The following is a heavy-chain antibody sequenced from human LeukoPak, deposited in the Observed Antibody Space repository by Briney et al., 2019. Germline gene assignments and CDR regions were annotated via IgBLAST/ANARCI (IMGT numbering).Heavy chain of an antibody. J-gene: IGHJ4*02. D-gene: IGHD2-21*02. CDR2: IDQDGSSK. CDR1: GFTFSDYW. Sequence: PGGSLRLSCVASGFTFSDYWMNWVRQAPGKGLEWVANIDQDGSSKYYLYSVKGRFTISRDNAKNSLYLQINNLRAKDTAVYFCARGDWAPFDYWGQGSLLTVSS. CDR3: ARGDWAPFDY. V-gene: IGHV3-7*01.